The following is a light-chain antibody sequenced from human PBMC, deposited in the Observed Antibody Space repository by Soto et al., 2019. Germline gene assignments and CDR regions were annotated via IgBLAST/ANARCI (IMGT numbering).Light chain of an antibody. CDR1: QSVSSNY. V-gene: IGKV3-20*01. Sequence: EIVLTQSPGTLSLSPGERATLSCRASQSVSSNYLAWYQQKPGQAPRLLIYGASSRATGIPDRFSGGGSGTDFTLTISRLEPEDFAVYYCQQYGSSLYTFGQGTKVDIK. J-gene: IGKJ2*01. CDR2: GAS. CDR3: QQYGSSLYT.